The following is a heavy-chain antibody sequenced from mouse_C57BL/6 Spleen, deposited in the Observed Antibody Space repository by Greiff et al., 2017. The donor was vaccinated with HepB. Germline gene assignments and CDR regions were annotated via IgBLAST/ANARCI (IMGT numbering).Heavy chain of an antibody. V-gene: IGHV1-82*01. D-gene: IGHD1-1*02. CDR2: IYPGDGDT. CDR1: GYAFSSSW. J-gene: IGHJ3*01. CDR3: ARSEGGNPWFAY. Sequence: VKLQESGPELVKPGASVKISCKASGYAFSSSWMNWVKQRPGKGLEWIGRIYPGDGDTNYNGKFKGKATLTADKSSSTAYMQLSSLTSEDSAVYFCARSEGGNPWFAYWGQGTLVTVSA.